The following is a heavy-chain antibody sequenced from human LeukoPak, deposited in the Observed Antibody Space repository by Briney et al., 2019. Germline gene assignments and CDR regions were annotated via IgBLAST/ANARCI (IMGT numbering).Heavy chain of an antibody. D-gene: IGHD3-22*01. CDR2: IIPILNIT. CDR3: ARDDDRAREIDY. J-gene: IGHJ4*02. V-gene: IGHV1-69*04. Sequence: SVKVSCKASRGTFSKYAISWARQAPGQGLEWMGRIIPILNITHHAQKFQGRVTIAADKSTSTAYMELSSLRSEDTAVYYCARDDDRAREIDYWGQGTLVTVSS. CDR1: RGTFSKYA.